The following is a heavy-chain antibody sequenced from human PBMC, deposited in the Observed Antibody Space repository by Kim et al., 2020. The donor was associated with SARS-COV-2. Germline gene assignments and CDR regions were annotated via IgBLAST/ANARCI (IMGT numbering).Heavy chain of an antibody. Sequence: SETLSLTCAVYGGSFSGYYWSWIRQPPGKGLEWIGEINHTGSTNYNPSLKSRVTMSVDTSNYQFSLKLSSVTTADTAVYYCARVHVTNYWYFDLWGRGTLVTVSS. CDR3: ARVHVTNYWYFDL. CDR1: GGSFSGYY. D-gene: IGHD4-17*01. J-gene: IGHJ2*01. V-gene: IGHV4-34*01. CDR2: INHTGST.